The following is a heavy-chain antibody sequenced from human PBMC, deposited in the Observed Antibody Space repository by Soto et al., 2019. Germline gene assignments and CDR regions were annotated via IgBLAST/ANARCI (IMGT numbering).Heavy chain of an antibody. CDR1: GGTFSSYA. D-gene: IGHD2-21*01. J-gene: IGHJ4*02. V-gene: IGHV1-69*13. Sequence: VASVKVSCKASGGTFSSYAISWVRQAPGQGLEWMGGIIPIFGTANYAQKFQGRVTITADESTSTAYMELSSLRSEDTAVYYCAKATSATCTGSICYSFDYWGQGTLVTVSS. CDR3: AKATSATCTGSICYSFDY. CDR2: IIPIFGTA.